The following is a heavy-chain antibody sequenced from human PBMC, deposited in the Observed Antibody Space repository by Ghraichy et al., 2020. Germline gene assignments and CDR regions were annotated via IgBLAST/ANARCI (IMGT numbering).Heavy chain of an antibody. CDR1: GGPITSYY. CDR3: ASPLFAAAGRRAFDI. J-gene: IGHJ3*02. D-gene: IGHD6-13*01. Sequence: SETLSLTCTASGGPITSYYWSWIRQPAGKGLEWIGRIYTSGSTHYNPSLKSRVTMSVDTSKNQFSLKLSSVTAADTAVYYCASPLFAAAGRRAFDIWGQGTMVTVSS. V-gene: IGHV4-4*07. CDR2: IYTSGST.